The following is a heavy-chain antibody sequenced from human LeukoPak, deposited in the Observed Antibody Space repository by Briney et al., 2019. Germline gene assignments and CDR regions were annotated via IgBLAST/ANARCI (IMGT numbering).Heavy chain of an antibody. Sequence: GGSLRLSCTASGLSLNNYAMSWVRQAPGKGLVWVSAISSYGHSHSTYYADSVKGRFTISRDNSKNTLYLQMNSLIAEDTAVYYCAKDLKVGSIYPGTFDIWGQGTMVTVSS. D-gene: IGHD1-26*01. CDR2: ISSYGHSHST. CDR1: GLSLNNYA. J-gene: IGHJ3*02. CDR3: AKDLKVGSIYPGTFDI. V-gene: IGHV3-23*01.